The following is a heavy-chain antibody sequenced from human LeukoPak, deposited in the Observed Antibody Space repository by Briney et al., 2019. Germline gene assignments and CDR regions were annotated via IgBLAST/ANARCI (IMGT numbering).Heavy chain of an antibody. CDR2: IHKDGTT. CDR1: GFAFDDYA. Sequence: GGSLRLSCAASGFAFDDYAMDCVRQAPGKVPEWVSLIHKDGTTHYAESVKGRFVISRDNSKKSLYLQIKSLTTEDSALYYCAKIRRSGTEYAEFDRWGPGTLVTVSS. V-gene: IGHV3-43*02. J-gene: IGHJ4*02. D-gene: IGHD1-26*01. CDR3: AKIRRSGTEYAEFDR.